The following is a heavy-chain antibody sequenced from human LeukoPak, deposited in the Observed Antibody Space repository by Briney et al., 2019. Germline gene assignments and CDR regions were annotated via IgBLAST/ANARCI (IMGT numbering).Heavy chain of an antibody. J-gene: IGHJ4*01. CDR2: IYYSGST. D-gene: IGHD1-26*01. CDR1: GGSISSYY. V-gene: IGHV4-59*01. Sequence: SETLSHTCTVSGGSISSYYWSWIRQPPGKGLEWIGYIYYSGSTNYNPSLKSRVTISVDTSKNKFSLKLSSGTAADTAAYYCARASGDSAFDYWGQGTLVTVSS. CDR3: ARASGDSAFDY.